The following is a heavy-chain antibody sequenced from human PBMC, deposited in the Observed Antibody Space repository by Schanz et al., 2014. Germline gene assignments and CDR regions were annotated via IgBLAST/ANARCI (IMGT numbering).Heavy chain of an antibody. CDR1: GFTFSSHS. J-gene: IGHJ4*02. CDR2: ISGSGNTI. CDR3: ARRYSGRYCFDY. D-gene: IGHD1-26*01. Sequence: EVQLVESGGNLVQPGGSLRLSCVASGFTFSSHSMNWVRQAPGQGLEWLSYISGSGNTIYYADSVKGRFTISRDNAKNSLSLQMDRLRDKDTAVYYCARRYSGRYCFDYWGQGTLVAVSS. V-gene: IGHV3-48*02.